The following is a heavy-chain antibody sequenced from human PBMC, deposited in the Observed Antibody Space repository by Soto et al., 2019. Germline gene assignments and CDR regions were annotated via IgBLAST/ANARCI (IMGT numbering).Heavy chain of an antibody. CDR3: ARRGQIAAAGPWVPNYYYYYMDV. CDR2: MNPNSGNT. Sequence: GASVKVSCKASGYTFTSYDINWVRQATGQGLEWMGWMNPNSGNTGYAQKFQGRVTMTRNTSISTAYMELSSLRSEDTAVYYCARRGQIAAAGPWVPNYYYYYMDVWGKGTTVTVSS. CDR1: GYTFTSYD. J-gene: IGHJ6*03. D-gene: IGHD6-13*01. V-gene: IGHV1-8*01.